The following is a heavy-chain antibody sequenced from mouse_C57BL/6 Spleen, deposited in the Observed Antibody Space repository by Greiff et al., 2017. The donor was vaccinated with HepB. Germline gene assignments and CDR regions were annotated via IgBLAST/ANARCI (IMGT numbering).Heavy chain of an antibody. V-gene: IGHV1-18*01. Sequence: EVQRVESGPELVKPGASVKIPCKASGYTFTDYNMDWVKQSHGKSLEWIGDINPNNGGTIYNQKFKGKATLTVDKSSSTAYMELRSLTSEDTAVYYCARSDSSGYVRFAYWGQGTLVTVSA. CDR3: ARSDSSGYVRFAY. D-gene: IGHD3-2*02. J-gene: IGHJ3*01. CDR1: GYTFTDYN. CDR2: INPNNGGT.